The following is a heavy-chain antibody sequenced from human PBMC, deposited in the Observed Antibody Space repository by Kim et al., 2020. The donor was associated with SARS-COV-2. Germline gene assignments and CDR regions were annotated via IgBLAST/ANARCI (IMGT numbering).Heavy chain of an antibody. J-gene: IGHJ4*02. CDR3: ARDVVKGLYYFYN. CDR1: GFTFSAYY. V-gene: IGHV3-23*01. CDR2: ICSGGDSS. Sequence: GGSLRLSCAASGFTFSAYYMSWVRQAPGKGLEWVSCICSGGDSSYYADFVKGRFIVSSNYTKNTLYLQMNILRAEDTVDYYCARDVVKGLYYFYNWGEG. D-gene: IGHD2-21*01.